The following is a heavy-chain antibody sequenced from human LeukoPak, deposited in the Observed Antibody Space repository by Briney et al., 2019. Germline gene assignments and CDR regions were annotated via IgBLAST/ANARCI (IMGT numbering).Heavy chain of an antibody. D-gene: IGHD3-16*01. CDR2: ISGSGGST. CDR3: AKLHGGYYYYMDV. CDR1: GFTFSSYA. Sequence: PGGSLRLSCAASGFTFSSYAMSWVRRAPGKGLEWVSAISGSGGSTYYADSVKGRFTISRDNSKNTLYLQMNSLRAEDTAVYYCAKLHGGYYYYMDVWGKGTTVTVSS. V-gene: IGHV3-23*01. J-gene: IGHJ6*03.